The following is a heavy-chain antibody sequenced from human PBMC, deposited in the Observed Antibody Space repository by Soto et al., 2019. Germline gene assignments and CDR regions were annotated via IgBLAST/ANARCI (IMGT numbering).Heavy chain of an antibody. CDR3: AGQIVRRVFDI. V-gene: IGHV1-69*02. D-gene: IGHD2-21*01. Sequence: QVQLVQSGAEVKKPGSSVKVSCKASGGTFSSYTISWVRQAPGQGLEWMGRIIPILGIANYAQKFQGRVTITADKSTSTAYMELSSLRSEDTAVYYCAGQIVRRVFDIWGQGTMVTVSS. CDR2: IIPILGIA. J-gene: IGHJ3*02. CDR1: GGTFSSYT.